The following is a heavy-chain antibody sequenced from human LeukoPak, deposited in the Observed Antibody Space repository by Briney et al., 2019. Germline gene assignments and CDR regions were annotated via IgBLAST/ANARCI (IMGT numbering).Heavy chain of an antibody. V-gene: IGHV3-23*01. D-gene: IGHD3-10*01. CDR3: AKDSGYYYGSGSYYNPYYFDY. Sequence: PGGSLRLSCAASGFTFSSYAMSWVRQAPGKGLEWVSAISGSGGSTYYADSVKGRFTISRDNSKNTLYLQMNSLTAEDTAVYYCAKDSGYYYGSGSYYNPYYFDYWGQGTLVTVSS. CDR2: ISGSGGST. CDR1: GFTFSSYA. J-gene: IGHJ4*02.